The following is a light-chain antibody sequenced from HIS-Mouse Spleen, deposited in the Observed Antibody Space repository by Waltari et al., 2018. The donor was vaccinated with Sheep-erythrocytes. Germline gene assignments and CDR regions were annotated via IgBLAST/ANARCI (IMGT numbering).Light chain of an antibody. V-gene: IGKV1D-8*02. CDR3: QQYYSFPIT. J-gene: IGKJ5*01. CDR1: QGISRY. Sequence: AIWMTQSPSLLSASTGDRVTIRCRMSQGISRYLAWYQQKPGKAPELLVYAASTLQSGDPSRFSGSGSETDITLTISYRQSEDFATYYCQQYYSFPITVGQGTRLEIK. CDR2: AAS.